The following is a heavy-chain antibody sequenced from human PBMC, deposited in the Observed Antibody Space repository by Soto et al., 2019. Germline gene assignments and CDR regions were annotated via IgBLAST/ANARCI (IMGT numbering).Heavy chain of an antibody. V-gene: IGHV5-51*01. J-gene: IGHJ4*02. Sequence: GESLKISCQGSGYTFNSFWIGWVRQMPGEGLEWMGLMFPWTSDTRYSPSFQGHVSISVDRSTGTGYLQWNSLKASDTAMYYCVTTRDGTTFFPHWGQGAPVTVSS. D-gene: IGHD1-7*01. CDR1: GYTFNSFW. CDR3: VTTRDGTTFFPH. CDR2: MFPWTSDT.